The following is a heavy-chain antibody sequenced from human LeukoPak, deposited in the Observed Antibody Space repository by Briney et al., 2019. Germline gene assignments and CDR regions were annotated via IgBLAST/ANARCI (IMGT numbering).Heavy chain of an antibody. CDR2: IYTSAST. D-gene: IGHD5-18*01. V-gene: IGHV4-4*07. Sequence: PSETLSLTCSVSGGSISSYYWSWLRQPAGKGLEWIGRIYTSASTEYNPSLKSRVTMSVDTSKNQFSLKLTSVTAADTAVYFCARDDKSGYSDDAFDIWGQGTLVTVSS. CDR1: GGSISSYY. J-gene: IGHJ3*02. CDR3: ARDDKSGYSDDAFDI.